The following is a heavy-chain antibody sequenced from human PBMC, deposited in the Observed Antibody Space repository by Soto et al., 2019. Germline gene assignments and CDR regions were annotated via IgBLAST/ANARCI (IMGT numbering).Heavy chain of an antibody. J-gene: IGHJ2*01. Sequence: GGSLRLSCAASGFTFSTYWVSWVRQAPGKGLEWVANIKQDGSEKYYVDSVKGRFTISRDNAKKSLYLQMNSLRAEDTAVYYCARQYYDFWSGYHYWYFDLWGRGTLVTVSS. CDR3: ARQYYDFWSGYHYWYFDL. CDR1: GFTFSTYW. V-gene: IGHV3-7*03. CDR2: IKQDGSEK. D-gene: IGHD3-3*01.